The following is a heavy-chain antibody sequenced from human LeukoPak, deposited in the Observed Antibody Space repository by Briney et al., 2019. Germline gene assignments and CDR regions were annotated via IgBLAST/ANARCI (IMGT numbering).Heavy chain of an antibody. V-gene: IGHV4-39*07. J-gene: IGHJ4*02. CDR1: GGSISSSSYY. Sequence: SETLSLTCTVSGGSISSSSYYWGWIRQPPGKGLEWIGSIYYSGSTYYNPSLKSRVTISVDTSKNQFSLKLSPVSAADTAVYYCARFPCDYYGSGSFDYWGQGTLVTVSS. CDR3: ARFPCDYYGSGSFDY. D-gene: IGHD3-10*01. CDR2: IYYSGST.